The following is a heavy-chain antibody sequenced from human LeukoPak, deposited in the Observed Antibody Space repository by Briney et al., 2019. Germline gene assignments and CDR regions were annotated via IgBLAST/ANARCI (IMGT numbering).Heavy chain of an antibody. D-gene: IGHD6-13*01. CDR3: ARDRHIAAAVYYYYMDV. Sequence: GASVKVSCKASRYTFTSYIISWVRRAPGQGLEWMGWINAYNGNTDYAQRVQGRVTMTTDTSTSTAYMELRSLRSDDTAVYYCARDRHIAAAVYYYYMDVWGKGTPVTVSS. CDR1: RYTFTSYI. V-gene: IGHV1-18*01. CDR2: INAYNGNT. J-gene: IGHJ6*03.